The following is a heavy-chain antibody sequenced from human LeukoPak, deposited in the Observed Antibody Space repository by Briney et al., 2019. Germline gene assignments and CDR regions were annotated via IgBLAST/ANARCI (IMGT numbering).Heavy chain of an antibody. J-gene: IGHJ3*02. V-gene: IGHV3-30-3*01. CDR1: GFTFSGYA. D-gene: IGHD3-16*01. Sequence: GGSLRLSCTASGFTFSGYAMHWVRQAPGKGLEWVAVISYDGSTQYYADSMKGRFTISRDNSKKTLFLQMHSLRVDDTAVYYCARETAQFASDIWGQGTMVTVSS. CDR2: ISYDGSTQ. CDR3: ARETAQFASDI.